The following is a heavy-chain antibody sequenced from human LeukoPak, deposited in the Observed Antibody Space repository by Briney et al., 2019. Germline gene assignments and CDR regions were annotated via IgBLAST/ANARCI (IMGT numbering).Heavy chain of an antibody. CDR2: INPNSGGT. V-gene: IGHV1-2*02. Sequence: ASVKVSCQASGYTFTGYYMHWVRQAPGQGLEWMGWINPNSGGTNYAQKFQGRVTMTRDTSISTAYMELSKLRSDDTAVYYCAREGVLRYFDWLPTDAFDIWGQGTMVTVSS. CDR1: GYTFTGYY. CDR3: AREGVLRYFDWLPTDAFDI. D-gene: IGHD3-9*01. J-gene: IGHJ3*02.